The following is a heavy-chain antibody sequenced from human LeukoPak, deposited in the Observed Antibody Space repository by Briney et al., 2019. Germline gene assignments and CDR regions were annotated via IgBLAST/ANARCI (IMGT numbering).Heavy chain of an antibody. V-gene: IGHV5-51*01. CDR3: ARRVGSSWYLFDY. CDR1: GXSFTSYW. J-gene: IGHJ4*02. Sequence: GESLKISCKGSGXSFTSYWIGWVRQMPGKGLEWMGIIYPGDSYTNYSPSFQGHVTISADKSISTAYLQWSSLKASDTAMYYCARRVGSSWYLFDYWGQGTLVTVSS. CDR2: IYPGDSYT. D-gene: IGHD6-13*01.